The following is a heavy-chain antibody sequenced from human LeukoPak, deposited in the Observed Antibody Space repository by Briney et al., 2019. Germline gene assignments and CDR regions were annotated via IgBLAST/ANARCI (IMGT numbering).Heavy chain of an antibody. Sequence: GGSLRLSCAASGFTFSSYSMNWVRQAPGKGLEWVSSISSSSSYIYFADSVKGRFTISRDNAKNSLYLQMNSLRAEDAALYYCARGYCSGGSCHDYFDYWGQGTLVTVSS. D-gene: IGHD2-15*01. CDR3: ARGYCSGGSCHDYFDY. CDR2: ISSSSSYI. CDR1: GFTFSSYS. J-gene: IGHJ4*02. V-gene: IGHV3-21*04.